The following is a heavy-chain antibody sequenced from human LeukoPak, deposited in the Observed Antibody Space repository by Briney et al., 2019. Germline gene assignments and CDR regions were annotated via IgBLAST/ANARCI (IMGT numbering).Heavy chain of an antibody. Sequence: GGSLRLSCAASGFTLISYWMTWVRQAPGKGLEWVANIKQDGSEKYYVDSVKGRFTISRDNAKNSLYLQMNRLRAEDTAVYYCARDSPITEYYFDYWGQGTLVTVSS. CDR3: ARDSPITEYYFDY. CDR1: GFTLISYW. J-gene: IGHJ4*02. CDR2: IKQDGSEK. V-gene: IGHV3-7*01. D-gene: IGHD5-24*01.